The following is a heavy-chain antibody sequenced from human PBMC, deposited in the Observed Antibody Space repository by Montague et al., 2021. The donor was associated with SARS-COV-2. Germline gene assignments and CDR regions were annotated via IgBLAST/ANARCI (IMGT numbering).Heavy chain of an antibody. D-gene: IGHD3-10*01. CDR1: GFTFSSYW. Sequence: SLRLSCAASGFTFSSYWMSWVRQAPGQGLEWVAYIKQDGSEKYYVDSVKGRFTISRDNAKNSLYLQMNSLRAEDTAVYYCARDFYGSVSSYYYYGMDVWGQGTTVTVSS. V-gene: IGHV3-7*01. J-gene: IGHJ6*02. CDR3: ARDFYGSVSSYYYYGMDV. CDR2: IKQDGSEK.